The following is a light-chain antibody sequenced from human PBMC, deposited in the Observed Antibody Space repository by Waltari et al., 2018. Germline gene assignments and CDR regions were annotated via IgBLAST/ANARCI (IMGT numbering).Light chain of an antibody. CDR1: GTDIGYSAY. CDR3: SAHTITLPFV. Sequence: QSALTQPASVSGSPGQSITISCAGSGTDIGYSAYVSWHQQYPDPVPNLLIYDDRQRPAVISTLFSGSKSGNTAFLTISGLQADDEADYYCSAHTITLPFVFGGGTKVTVL. CDR2: DDR. V-gene: IGLV2-14*03. J-gene: IGLJ2*01.